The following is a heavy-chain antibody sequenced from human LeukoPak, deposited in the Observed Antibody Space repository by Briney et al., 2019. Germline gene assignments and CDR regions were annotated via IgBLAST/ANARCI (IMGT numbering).Heavy chain of an antibody. Sequence: ASVKVSCKASGYTFTGYYMHWVRQAPGQGLEWMGWINPNSGGTNYAQKFQGRVTMTRDTSISTAYMELSRLRSDDTAVYYCARDSEMATYSDIWGQGTMVTVSS. D-gene: IGHD5-24*01. CDR1: GYTFTGYY. CDR3: ARDSEMATYSDI. J-gene: IGHJ3*02. V-gene: IGHV1-2*02. CDR2: INPNSGGT.